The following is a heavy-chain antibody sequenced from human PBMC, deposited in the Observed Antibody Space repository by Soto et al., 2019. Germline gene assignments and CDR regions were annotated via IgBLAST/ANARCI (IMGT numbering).Heavy chain of an antibody. J-gene: IGHJ4*02. CDR3: ARHGAGYSSSWGLAVAGGPLGY. V-gene: IGHV4-39*01. D-gene: IGHD6-13*01. CDR2: IYYSGST. CDR1: GGSISSSSYY. Sequence: SETLSLTCTVSGGSISSSSYYWGWIRQPPGKGLEWIGSIYYSGSTYYNPSLKSRVTISVDTSKNQFSLKLSSVTAADTAVYYCARHGAGYSSSWGLAVAGGPLGYWGQGTLVTVSS.